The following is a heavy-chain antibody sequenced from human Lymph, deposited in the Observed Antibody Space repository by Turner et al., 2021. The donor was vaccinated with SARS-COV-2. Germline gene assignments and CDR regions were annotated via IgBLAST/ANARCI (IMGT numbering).Heavy chain of an antibody. CDR1: GITVSSNY. J-gene: IGHJ6*02. V-gene: IGHV3-53*01. CDR3: ARDLIEVGGMDV. CDR2: IYSGGST. Sequence: EVQLVESGGGLIQPGGSLRLSCAASGITVSSNYMSWVRQAPGKGLEWVSGIYSGGSTYYADSVKGRFTISRENSKNTLYFQMNSLRAEDTAVYYCARDLIEVGGMDVWGQGTTVTVSS.